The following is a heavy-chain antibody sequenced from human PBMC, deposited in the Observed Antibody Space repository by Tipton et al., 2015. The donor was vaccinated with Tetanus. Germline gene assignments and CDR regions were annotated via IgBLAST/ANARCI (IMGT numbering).Heavy chain of an antibody. V-gene: IGHV3-73*01. J-gene: IGHJ6*02. CDR1: GFTFTDSG. CDR3: TRLPPPVGGSYYPDYYFGMDV. Sequence: QLVQSGGGLVQPGESLNLSCTASGFTFTDSGMNWVRQASGKGLEWVGRSRGKANSHATAYAASVRGRFTISRDESMNTVYLQMKSLKIEDTAVYFCTRLPPPVGGSYYPDYYFGMDVWGQGTTVTVSS. D-gene: IGHD3-10*01. CDR2: SRGKANSHAT.